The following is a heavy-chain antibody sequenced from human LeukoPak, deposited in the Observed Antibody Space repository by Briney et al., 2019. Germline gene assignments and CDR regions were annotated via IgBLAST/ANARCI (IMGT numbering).Heavy chain of an antibody. D-gene: IGHD6-13*01. CDR1: GYTFTSYG. J-gene: IGHJ6*02. CDR3: ARVGYSSSWYVGVYYYYYGMDV. Sequence: EASVKVSCKASGYTFTSYGISWVRQAPGQGLEWMGWISAYNGNTNYAQKLQGRVTMTTDTSTSTAYMELRSLRSDDAAVYYCARVGYSSSWYVGVYYYYYGMDVWGQGTTVTVSS. V-gene: IGHV1-18*01. CDR2: ISAYNGNT.